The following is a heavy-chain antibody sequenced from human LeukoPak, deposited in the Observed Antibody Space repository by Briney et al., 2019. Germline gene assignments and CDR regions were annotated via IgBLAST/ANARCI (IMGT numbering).Heavy chain of an antibody. D-gene: IGHD6-19*01. V-gene: IGHV1-3*01. J-gene: IGHJ5*02. CDR2: INAANGNT. CDR3: ARGAPIRVAVAATFDP. CDR1: GFNFITYT. Sequence: GASVKVSCKTSGFNFITYTMHWVRQAPGQRLEWMGWINAANGNTQYSQKFQGRVTITRDTSASTAYMELSSLRSEDTAVYYCARGAPIRVAVAATFDPWGQGTLVTVPS.